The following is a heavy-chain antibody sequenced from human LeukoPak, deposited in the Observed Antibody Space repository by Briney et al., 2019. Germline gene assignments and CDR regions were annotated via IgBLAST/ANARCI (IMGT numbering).Heavy chain of an antibody. V-gene: IGHV1-18*01. CDR1: GYTFTSYD. CDR2: ISAYNGNT. Sequence: GASVKVSCKASGYTFTSYDISWVRQAPGQGLEWMGWISAYNGNTNYAQNLQGRVNMHKDPSPSTAYMELRSLRPDDTAVYYCARGDIAARTGGDDYWGQGTLVTVSS. D-gene: IGHD6-6*01. J-gene: IGHJ4*02. CDR3: ARGDIAARTGGDDY.